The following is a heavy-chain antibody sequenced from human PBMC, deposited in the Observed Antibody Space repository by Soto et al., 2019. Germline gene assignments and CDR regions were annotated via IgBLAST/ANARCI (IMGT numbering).Heavy chain of an antibody. CDR1: GGSISSYY. D-gene: IGHD4-17*01. Sequence: QVQLQESGPGLVKPSETLSLTCTVSGGSISSYYWSWIRQPPGKGLEWIGYIYYSGSTNYNPSLKSRVTISADTSKNQFSLKLSSVTAADTAVYYCARDGGDYPPYWYFDLWGRGTLVTVSS. CDR2: IYYSGST. CDR3: ARDGGDYPPYWYFDL. V-gene: IGHV4-59*01. J-gene: IGHJ2*01.